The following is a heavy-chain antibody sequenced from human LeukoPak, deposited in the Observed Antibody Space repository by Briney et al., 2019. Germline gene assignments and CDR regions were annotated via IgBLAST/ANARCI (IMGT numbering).Heavy chain of an antibody. CDR2: ISGSGGST. J-gene: IGHJ6*03. Sequence: GGSLRLSCAASGFTFSSYAMSWVRQTPGKGLEWVSTISGSGGSTYYADSVKGRFTISRDNSKNTLYLQMNSLRAEDTAVYYCAKTLSYPAAQFTPYYMDVWGKGTTVTVSS. D-gene: IGHD2-2*01. CDR1: GFTFSSYA. CDR3: AKTLSYPAAQFTPYYMDV. V-gene: IGHV3-23*01.